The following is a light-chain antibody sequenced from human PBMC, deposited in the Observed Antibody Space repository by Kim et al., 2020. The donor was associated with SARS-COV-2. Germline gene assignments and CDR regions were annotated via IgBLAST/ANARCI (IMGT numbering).Light chain of an antibody. CDR3: QQYGSSPRT. CDR2: GAS. Sequence: LAPGEKATLSCRSSQTVSSSYLAWYQQKPGQAPRLLIYGASSRATGIPDRFSGSGSGTDFTLTISRLEPEDFAVYYCQQYGSSPRTFGQGTKLEI. V-gene: IGKV3-20*01. J-gene: IGKJ2*01. CDR1: QTVSSSY.